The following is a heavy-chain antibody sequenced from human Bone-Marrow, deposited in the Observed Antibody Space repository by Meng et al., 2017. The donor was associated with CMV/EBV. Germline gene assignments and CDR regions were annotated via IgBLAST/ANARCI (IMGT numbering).Heavy chain of an antibody. V-gene: IGHV1-46*01. Sequence: ASVKVSCKASGYTFTSYYMHWVRQAPGQGLEWMGIINPSGGSTSYAQKFQGRVTMTRDTSTSTVYMELSSLRSEDTAVYYCARDGTYYDFWSGPPKYYYYGMDVWGQGTTVTVSS. CDR3: ARDGTYYDFWSGPPKYYYYGMDV. J-gene: IGHJ6*02. CDR2: INPSGGST. CDR1: GYTFTSYY. D-gene: IGHD3-3*01.